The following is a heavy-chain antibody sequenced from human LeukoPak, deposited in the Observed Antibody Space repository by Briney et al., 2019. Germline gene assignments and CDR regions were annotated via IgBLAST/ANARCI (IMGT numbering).Heavy chain of an antibody. J-gene: IGHJ6*02. CDR2: IIPILGIA. D-gene: IGHD4-17*01. CDR1: GGTFSSYA. CDR3: ARGTARAYYYGMDV. V-gene: IGHV1-69*04. Sequence: ASVKVSCKASGGTFSSYAISWERQAPGQGLEWMGRIIPILGIANYAQKFQGRVTITADKSTSTAYMELSSLRSEDTAVYYCARGTARAYYYGMDVWGQGTTVTVSS.